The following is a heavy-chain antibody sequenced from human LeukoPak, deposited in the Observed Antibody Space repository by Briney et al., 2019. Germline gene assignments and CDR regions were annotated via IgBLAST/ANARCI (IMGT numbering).Heavy chain of an antibody. V-gene: IGHV4-59*01. CDR3: ARSGSGWYAFDY. Sequence: SETLSLTCAVYGGSFSGYYWSWIRQPPGKGLEWIGYIYYSGSTNYNPSLKSRVTISVDTSKNQFSLKLSSVTAADTAVYYCARSGSGWYAFDYWGQGTLVTVSS. CDR2: IYYSGST. J-gene: IGHJ4*02. CDR1: GGSFSGYY. D-gene: IGHD6-19*01.